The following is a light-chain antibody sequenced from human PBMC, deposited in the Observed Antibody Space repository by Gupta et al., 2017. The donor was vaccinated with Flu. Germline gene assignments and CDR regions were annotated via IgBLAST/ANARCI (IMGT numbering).Light chain of an antibody. CDR3: QSADSSETYVV. J-gene: IGLJ2*01. CDR1: ALPNQF. CDR2: KDN. Sequence: SYELTQPPSVSVSPGQPARITCSGDALPNQFAYWYQQKPGQAPLLVIRKDNERPSGIPERFSGSSSGTTVTLTISGVQAEDEADYYCQSADSSETYVVFGGGTRLTVL. V-gene: IGLV3-25*03.